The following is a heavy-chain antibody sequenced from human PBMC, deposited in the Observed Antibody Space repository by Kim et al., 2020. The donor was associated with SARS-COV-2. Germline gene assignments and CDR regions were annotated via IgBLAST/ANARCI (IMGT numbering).Heavy chain of an antibody. CDR1: GFTFSSYG. V-gene: IGHV3-33*01. Sequence: GGSLRLSCAASGFTFSSYGMHWVRQAPGKGLEWVAVIWYDGSNKYYADPVKGRFTISRDNSKNTLYLQMNSLRAEDTAVYYCARGSSGYPHYYYMDVWGKGTTVTVSS. J-gene: IGHJ6*03. CDR3: ARGSSGYPHYYYMDV. D-gene: IGHD3-22*01. CDR2: IWYDGSNK.